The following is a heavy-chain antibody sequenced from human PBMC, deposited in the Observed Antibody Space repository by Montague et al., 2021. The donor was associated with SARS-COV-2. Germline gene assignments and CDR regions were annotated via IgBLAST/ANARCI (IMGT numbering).Heavy chain of an antibody. J-gene: IGHJ6*03. CDR2: INDSGST. Sequence: SETLSLTCAVYGGSFSGYYWSWIRQPPGKGLEWIGEINDSGSTYYNPSLKSRVTISVDTSKNQFSLKLSSVTAADTAVYYCARGRAARSITIFGVVNPAIRYSYYVDVGGKGTTVTVSS. V-gene: IGHV4-34*01. CDR1: GGSFSGYY. CDR3: ARGRAARSITIFGVVNPAIRYSYYVDV. D-gene: IGHD3-3*01.